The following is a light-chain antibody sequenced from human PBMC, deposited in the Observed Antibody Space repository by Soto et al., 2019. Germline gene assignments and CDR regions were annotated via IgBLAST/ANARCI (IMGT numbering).Light chain of an antibody. V-gene: IGLV2-14*03. CDR2: HVT. J-gene: IGLJ1*01. CDR3: CLLTNSHTYV. Sequence: QSALTQPASVSGSPGQSITISCTGTSSDIGHYDYVSWYQQHPGKAPKLMIYHVTYRPSGVSNRYSGSKSGNSASLTISGLQADDEADYYRCLLTNSHTYVFGSGSKVTVL. CDR1: SSDIGHYDY.